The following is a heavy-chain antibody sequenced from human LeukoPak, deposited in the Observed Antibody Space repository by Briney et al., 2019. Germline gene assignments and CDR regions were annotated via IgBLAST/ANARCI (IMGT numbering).Heavy chain of an antibody. J-gene: IGHJ4*02. CDR2: IIPIFGTA. D-gene: IGHD3-16*02. CDR3: AGGITFGGVIATYTDY. CDR1: GGTFSSYA. Sequence: SVKVSCKASGGTFSSYAISWVRQAPGQGLEWMGGIIPIFGTANYAQKFQGRVTITADESTSTAYMELSSLGSEDTAVYYCAGGITFGGVIATYTDYGGQGTLVTVSS. V-gene: IGHV1-69*01.